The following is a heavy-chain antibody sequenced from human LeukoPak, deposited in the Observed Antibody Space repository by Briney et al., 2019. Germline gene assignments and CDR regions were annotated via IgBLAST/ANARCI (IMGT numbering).Heavy chain of an antibody. CDR2: IVVGSGNT. CDR1: GFTFTNSA. D-gene: IGHD4-11*01. J-gene: IGHJ4*02. CDR3: AADLPYSNYGPLDY. Sequence: ASVKVSCKASGFTFTNSAVQWLRQARGQRLEWIGWIVVGSGNTNYAQKFQERVTITGDMSTNTAYLELSSLRSEDTAFYYCAADLPYSNYGPLDYWGRGTLVTVSS. V-gene: IGHV1-58*01.